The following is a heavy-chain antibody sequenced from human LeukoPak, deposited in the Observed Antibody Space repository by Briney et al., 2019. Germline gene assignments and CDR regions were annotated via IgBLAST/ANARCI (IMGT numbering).Heavy chain of an antibody. CDR1: GYSFTSYW. CDR3: ARHYTGYSRSWSAY. V-gene: IGHV5-51*01. Sequence: GESLKISCKGSGYSFTSYWIGWVRQMPGKGLEWMGIIYPGDSDTKYSPSFEGQVTISADKSITTAYLQWSSLKASDTAIYYCARHYTGYSRSWSAYWGQGTLVTVSS. CDR2: IYPGDSDT. J-gene: IGHJ4*02. D-gene: IGHD6-13*01.